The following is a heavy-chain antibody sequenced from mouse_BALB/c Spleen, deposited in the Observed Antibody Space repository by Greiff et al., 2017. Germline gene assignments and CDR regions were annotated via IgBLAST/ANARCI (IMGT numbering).Heavy chain of an antibody. D-gene: IGHD1-1*01. CDR2: IWAGGST. J-gene: IGHJ4*01. Sequence: VQLVESGPGLVAPSQSLSITCTVSGFSLTSYGVHWVRQPPGKGLEWLGVIWAGGSTNYNSALMSRLSISKDNSKSQVFLKMNSLQTDDTAMYYCARVYYGSSYYYAMDYWGQGTSVTVSS. CDR1: GFSLTSYG. V-gene: IGHV2-9*02. CDR3: ARVYYGSSYYYAMDY.